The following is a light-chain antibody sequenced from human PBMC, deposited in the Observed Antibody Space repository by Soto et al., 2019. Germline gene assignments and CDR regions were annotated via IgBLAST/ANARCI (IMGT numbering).Light chain of an antibody. Sequence: EIVMTQSPATLSVSPGERATLSCRASQSVSSNLAWYQQKPGQAPRLLIHDASTRATGIPARFSGSGSGTEFTITLSSLQSEDFAVYYCQQYNYWPTFGQGTKVEIK. CDR1: QSVSSN. CDR2: DAS. J-gene: IGKJ1*01. CDR3: QQYNYWPT. V-gene: IGKV3-15*01.